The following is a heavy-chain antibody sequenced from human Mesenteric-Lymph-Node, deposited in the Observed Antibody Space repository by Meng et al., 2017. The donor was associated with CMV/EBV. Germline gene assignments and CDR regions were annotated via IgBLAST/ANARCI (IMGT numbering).Heavy chain of an antibody. J-gene: IGHJ6*02. D-gene: IGHD1-14*01. V-gene: IGHV3-7*01. CDR1: GFTFGNYW. CDR2: IKEDGSEE. Sequence: GGSLRLSCAASGFTFGNYWMTWVRQAPGKGLEWVANIKEDGSEEYYLDSVKGRFTISRDNAKNSLYLQMNSLRAEDTALYYCARDNNDYYYYGLDVWGQGTTVTVSS. CDR3: ARDNNDYYYYGLDV.